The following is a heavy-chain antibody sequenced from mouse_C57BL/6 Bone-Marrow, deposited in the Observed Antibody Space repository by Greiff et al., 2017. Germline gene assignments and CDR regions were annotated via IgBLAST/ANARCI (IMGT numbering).Heavy chain of an antibody. CDR2: ISSGGSYT. J-gene: IGHJ3*01. CDR1: GFTFSSYG. Sequence: DVKLVESGGDLVKPGGSLKLSCAASGFTFSSYGMSWVRQTPDKRLEWVATISSGGSYTYYPDSVKGRFTISRDNAKNTLYLQMSSLKSEDTAMYYCARRGFSRFAYWGQGTLVTVSA. CDR3: ARRGFSRFAY. V-gene: IGHV5-6*02.